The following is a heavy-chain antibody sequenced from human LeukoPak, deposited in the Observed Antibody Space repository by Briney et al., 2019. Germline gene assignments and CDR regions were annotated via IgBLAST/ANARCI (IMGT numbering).Heavy chain of an antibody. CDR3: ARDGRALLWFGDNYGMDV. J-gene: IGHJ6*02. V-gene: IGHV3-53*01. Sequence: PGGSLRLSCAASGFTVSSNYMSWVRQAPGKGLEWVSVILGGGSTYYADSVKGRFTISRDNSKNTLYLRMHSLRAEDTAVYYCARDGRALLWFGDNYGMDVWGQGTTVTVSS. CDR2: ILGGGST. CDR1: GFTVSSNY. D-gene: IGHD3-10*01.